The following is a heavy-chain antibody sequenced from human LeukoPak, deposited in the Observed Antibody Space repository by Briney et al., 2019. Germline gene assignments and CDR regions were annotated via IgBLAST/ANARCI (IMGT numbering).Heavy chain of an antibody. CDR2: IYYSGST. D-gene: IGHD2-2*01. V-gene: IGHV4-59*04. J-gene: IGHJ3*02. Sequence: KTSETLSLTCTVSGGSINTYYWSWIRQPPGKGLEWIGSIYYSGSTYYNPSLKSRVAMSVDTSKNLLSLKLASVTATDTALYFCARRRGPSLTNTFDIWGQGTMVTVSS. CDR1: GGSINTYY. CDR3: ARRRGPSLTNTFDI.